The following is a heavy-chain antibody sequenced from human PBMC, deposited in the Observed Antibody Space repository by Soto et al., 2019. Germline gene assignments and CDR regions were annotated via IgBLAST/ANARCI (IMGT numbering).Heavy chain of an antibody. V-gene: IGHV1-2*02. D-gene: IGHD6-13*01. CDR1: GYTFTGYY. CDR3: ARGYSSSWYRDDYFDY. Sequence: ASVKVSCKASGYTFTGYYMHWVRQAPGQGLEWMGWINPNSGGTNYAQKFQGRVTMTRDTSISTAYMELSRLRSDDTAVYYCARGYSSSWYRDDYFDYWGQGTLVTVSS. CDR2: INPNSGGT. J-gene: IGHJ4*02.